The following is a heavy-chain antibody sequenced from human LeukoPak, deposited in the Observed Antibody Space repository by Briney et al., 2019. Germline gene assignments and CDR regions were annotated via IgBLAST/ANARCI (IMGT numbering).Heavy chain of an antibody. CDR1: RFTFSSPT. J-gene: IGHJ4*02. D-gene: IGHD3-10*01. Sequence: SVKVSCKASRFTFSSPTVQWVRQARGQRLEWIGWIVVGSSYTNYAQKFQKRVTFTGDMSTGTVYMELSSLRSEDTAVYYCAVARGLTDPLDFWGQGTLVTVSS. V-gene: IGHV1-58*01. CDR2: IVVGSSYT. CDR3: AVARGLTDPLDF.